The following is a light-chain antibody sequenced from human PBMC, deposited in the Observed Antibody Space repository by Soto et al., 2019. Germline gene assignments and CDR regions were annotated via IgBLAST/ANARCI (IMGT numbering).Light chain of an antibody. CDR1: SSDVGSYNY. CDR3: CSYTSSSTV. J-gene: IGLJ3*02. Sequence: QSALTQPASVSGSPGQSITISCTGTSSDVGSYNYVSWYQQHPGKAPKLMIYEVSNRPSGVSNRFSGSKSGNTASLTISGLQAEDEAKFYCCSYTSSSTVFGGGTKLTVL. CDR2: EVS. V-gene: IGLV2-14*01.